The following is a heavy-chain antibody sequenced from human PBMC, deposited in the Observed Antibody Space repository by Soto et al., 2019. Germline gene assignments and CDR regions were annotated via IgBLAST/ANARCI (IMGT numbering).Heavy chain of an antibody. Sequence: QVQLVQSGAEVKKPGASVKVSCKASGYTFTGYYMHWVRQAPGQGLEWMGWINPNSGGTNYAQKFQGRVTMTSDTSISTAYMELSRLISDDTAVYYCARDRLLRLAVGATERFWFDPWGEGTLVTVSS. V-gene: IGHV1-2*02. CDR1: GYTFTGYY. J-gene: IGHJ5*02. CDR2: INPNSGGT. D-gene: IGHD1-26*01. CDR3: ARDRLLRLAVGATERFWFDP.